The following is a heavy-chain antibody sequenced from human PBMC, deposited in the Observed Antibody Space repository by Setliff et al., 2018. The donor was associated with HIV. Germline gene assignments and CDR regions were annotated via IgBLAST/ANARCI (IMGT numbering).Heavy chain of an antibody. V-gene: IGHV1-69*13. CDR3: ARAREMATINYFYYYMDV. J-gene: IGHJ6*03. Sequence: SVKVSCKASGGTFSSYAISWVRQAPGQGLEWMGGIIPIFGTANYAQKFQGRVTITADESTSTAYMELSSLRSEDTAVYYCARAREMATINYFYYYMDVWGKGTTVTVSS. CDR2: IIPIFGTA. D-gene: IGHD5-12*01. CDR1: GGTFSSYA.